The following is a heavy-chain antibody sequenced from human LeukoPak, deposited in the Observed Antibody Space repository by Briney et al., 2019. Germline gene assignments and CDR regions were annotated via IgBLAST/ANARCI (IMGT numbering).Heavy chain of an antibody. Sequence: ASVKVSCKASGYTFTSYYMHWGRQAPGQGLEWMGWINPNSGGTNYAQKFQGRVTMTRDTSISTAYMELSRLRSDDTAVYYCASTRGDYVRYFQHWGQGTLVTVS. CDR3: ASTRGDYVRYFQH. D-gene: IGHD4-17*01. V-gene: IGHV1-2*02. J-gene: IGHJ1*01. CDR1: GYTFTSYY. CDR2: INPNSGGT.